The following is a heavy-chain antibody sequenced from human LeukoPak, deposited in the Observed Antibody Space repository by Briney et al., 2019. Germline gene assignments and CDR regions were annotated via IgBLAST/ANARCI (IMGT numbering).Heavy chain of an antibody. CDR2: IYPADSTA. CDR1: GYSFTTYW. J-gene: IGHJ1*01. D-gene: IGHD3-16*01. V-gene: IGHV5-51*01. CDR3: ARHTGEGSHFQH. Sequence: GESLKISCKASGYSFTTYWIGWVRQVPGKGLEWVGIIYPADSTAKYSPSFQGQVIISADKSIRTAYLRWTSLKASDTAMYYCARHTGEGSHFQHWGQGSLVTVSS.